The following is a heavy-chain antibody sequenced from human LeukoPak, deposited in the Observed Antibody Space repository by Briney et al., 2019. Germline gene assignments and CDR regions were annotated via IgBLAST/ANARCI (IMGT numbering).Heavy chain of an antibody. CDR1: GFTFSSYW. V-gene: IGHV3-74*01. CDR2: IYTDGSRT. CDR3: AKEVGANVDY. Sequence: GSLRLSCAASGFTFSSYWMHWVRQAPGKGLVWVSRIYTDGSRTIYADSVKGRFTVSRDNAKNTLYLQMNSLRAEDTAVYYCAKEVGANVDYWGQGTLVTVSS. D-gene: IGHD1-26*01. J-gene: IGHJ4*02.